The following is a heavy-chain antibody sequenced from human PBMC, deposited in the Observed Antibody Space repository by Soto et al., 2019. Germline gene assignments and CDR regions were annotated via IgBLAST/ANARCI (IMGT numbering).Heavy chain of an antibody. Sequence: WGSLRLSCAASGFTFSSYAMSWVRQAPGKGLEWVSAISGSGGSTYYADSVKGRFTISRDNSKNTLYLQMNSLRAEDTAVYYCAKDKKTYYYDSSGYYSSSGPLHWGQGTLVTVSS. J-gene: IGHJ4*02. D-gene: IGHD3-22*01. CDR2: ISGSGGST. CDR3: AKDKKTYYYDSSGYYSSSGPLH. CDR1: GFTFSSYA. V-gene: IGHV3-23*01.